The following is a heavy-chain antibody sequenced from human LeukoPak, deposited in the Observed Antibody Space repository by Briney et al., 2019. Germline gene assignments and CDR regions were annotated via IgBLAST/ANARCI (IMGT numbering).Heavy chain of an antibody. CDR2: IYSGGST. V-gene: IGHV3-53*01. Sequence: GGSLRLSCAASGFTVSSNYMSWVRQAPGKGLEWVSVIYSGGSTYYADSVKGRFTISRDDSKNTLYLQMNSLRAEDTAVYYCARGRIMIFGAFDYWGQGTLVTVSS. CDR3: ARGRIMIFGAFDY. D-gene: IGHD3/OR15-3a*01. CDR1: GFTVSSNY. J-gene: IGHJ4*02.